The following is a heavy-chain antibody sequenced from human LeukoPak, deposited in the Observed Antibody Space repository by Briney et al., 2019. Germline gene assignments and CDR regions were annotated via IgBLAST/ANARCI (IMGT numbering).Heavy chain of an antibody. Sequence: SQTLSLTCTVSGGSISSGSYYWSWIRQPAGKGLEWIGRIYTSGSTNYNPSLKSRVTISVDTSKNQFSLKLSSVTAADTAVYYCARQSGYCSSTSCYTGYYYYMDVWGKGTTVTVSS. V-gene: IGHV4-61*02. CDR2: IYTSGST. CDR3: ARQSGYCSSTSCYTGYYYYMDV. D-gene: IGHD2-2*02. J-gene: IGHJ6*03. CDR1: GGSISSGSYY.